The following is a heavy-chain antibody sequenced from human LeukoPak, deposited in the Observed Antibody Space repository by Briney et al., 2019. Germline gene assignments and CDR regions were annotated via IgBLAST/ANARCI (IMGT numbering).Heavy chain of an antibody. J-gene: IGHJ4*02. CDR1: GYTFTGYY. Sequence: ASVRVSCKASGYTFTGYYMHWVRQAPGQGREWMGWINPNSGGTNYAQKFQGRVTMTRDTSISTAYMELSRLRSDDTAVYYCARALFGGVIVYGYWGQGTLVTVSS. D-gene: IGHD3-16*02. CDR3: ARALFGGVIVYGY. V-gene: IGHV1-2*02. CDR2: INPNSGGT.